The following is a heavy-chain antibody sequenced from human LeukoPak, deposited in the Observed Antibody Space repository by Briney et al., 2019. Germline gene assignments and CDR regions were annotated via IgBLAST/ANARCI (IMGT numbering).Heavy chain of an antibody. V-gene: IGHV1-69*05. CDR2: IIPMFRTP. J-gene: IGHJ3*02. CDR3: AGGDYCSNTSCYNGAFDI. CDR1: GGTFSSYA. D-gene: IGHD2-2*01. Sequence: SVKVSCKASGGTFSSYAISWVRQAPGQGLEWMGGIIPMFRTPKYAQKFQGRVTITTDEFTSTEYMELSSLGPEDTAVYYCAGGDYCSNTSCYNGAFDIWGQGTMVTVSS.